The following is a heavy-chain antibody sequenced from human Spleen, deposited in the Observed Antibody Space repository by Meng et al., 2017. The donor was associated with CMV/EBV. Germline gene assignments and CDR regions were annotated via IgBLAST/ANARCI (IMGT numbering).Heavy chain of an antibody. D-gene: IGHD3-10*01. J-gene: IGHJ4*02. CDR3: ARANYGSGSYFFY. CDR2: ISAYNGNT. CDR1: GYSFTSYW. V-gene: IGHV1-18*04. Sequence: ASVKVSCKGSGYSFTSYWIGWVRQAPGQGLEWMGWISAYNGNTNYAQKLQGRVTMTTDTSTSTAYMELRSLRSDDTAVYYCARANYGSGSYFFYWGQGTLVTVSS.